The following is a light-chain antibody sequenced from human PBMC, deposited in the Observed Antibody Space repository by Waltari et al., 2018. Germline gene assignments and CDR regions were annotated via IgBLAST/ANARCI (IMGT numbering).Light chain of an antibody. J-gene: IGLJ2*01. V-gene: IGLV2-14*03. CDR3: SSYTTDHKAV. Sequence: QSALTQPASVSGSPGQSITISCTGTRSDVGAYNYVSWYQQHPGKAPKLMIYDVSDRPSGVSSRCSGSKSDNTASLTISGLQAEDEADDYCSSYTTDHKAVFGGGTKLTVL. CDR1: RSDVGAYNY. CDR2: DVS.